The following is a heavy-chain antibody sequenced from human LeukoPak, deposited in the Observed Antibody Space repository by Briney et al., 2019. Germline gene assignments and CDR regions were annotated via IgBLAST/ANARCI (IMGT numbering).Heavy chain of an antibody. CDR2: ISYDGSNK. Sequence: GRSLRLSCAASGFTFSSYGMHWVRQAPGKGLEWVAVISYDGSNKYYADSVKGRFTISRDNSKNTLYLQMNSLRAEDTAVYYCAKFPYYYDSSGSGYFQHWGQGTLVPVSS. V-gene: IGHV3-30*18. J-gene: IGHJ1*01. CDR3: AKFPYYYDSSGSGYFQH. CDR1: GFTFSSYG. D-gene: IGHD3-22*01.